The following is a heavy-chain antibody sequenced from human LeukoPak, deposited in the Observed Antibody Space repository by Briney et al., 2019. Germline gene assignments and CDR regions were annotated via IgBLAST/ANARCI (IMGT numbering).Heavy chain of an antibody. V-gene: IGHV3-9*01. CDR2: ISWNSGSI. CDR1: GFTFDDYA. J-gene: IGHJ3*02. CDR3: AKVSAASDAFDI. D-gene: IGHD2-2*01. Sequence: GGSLRLSCAASGFTFDDYAMHWVRQAPGKGLERVSGISWNSGSIGYADSVKGRFTISRDNAKNSLYLQMNSLRAEDTALYYCAKVSAASDAFDIWGQGTMVTVSS.